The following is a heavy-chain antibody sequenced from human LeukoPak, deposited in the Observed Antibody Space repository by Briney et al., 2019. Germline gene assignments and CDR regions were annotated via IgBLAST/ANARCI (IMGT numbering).Heavy chain of an antibody. J-gene: IGHJ3*02. CDR3: ARGLTITIFGVVMLDAFDI. CDR2: IIPIFGTA. Sequence: GASVKVSCKASGGTFSSYAISWVRQAPGQGLEWMGGIIPIFGTANYAQKFQGRVTITTDESTSTAYMELSSLRSEDTAVYYCARGLTITIFGVVMLDAFDIWGQGTMVTVSS. V-gene: IGHV1-69*05. D-gene: IGHD3-3*01. CDR1: GGTFSSYA.